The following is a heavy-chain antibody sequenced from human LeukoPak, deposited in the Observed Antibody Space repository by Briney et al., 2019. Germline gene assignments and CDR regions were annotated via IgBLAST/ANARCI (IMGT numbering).Heavy chain of an antibody. CDR2: INTNTGNP. Sequence: ASVKVSCKASGYTFTSYYMHWVRQAPGQGLEWMGWINTNTGNPTYAQGFTGRFVFSLDTSVSTAYLQISSLKAEDTAVYYCARDGDFSENCWFDPWGQGTLVTVSS. D-gene: IGHD7-27*01. V-gene: IGHV7-4-1*02. CDR3: ARDGDFSENCWFDP. J-gene: IGHJ5*02. CDR1: GYTFTSYY.